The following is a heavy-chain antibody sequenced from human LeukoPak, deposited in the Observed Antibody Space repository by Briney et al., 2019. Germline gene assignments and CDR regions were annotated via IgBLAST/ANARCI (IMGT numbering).Heavy chain of an antibody. CDR3: ARDVGYCSSTSCYGYNWFDP. Sequence: SQTLSLTCAISVDSVSSNSAAWNWIRQSPSRGLEWQGRTYYRSKWYNDYAVSVKSRITIHPDTSKNQFSLQLNSVTPEDTAVYYCARDVGYCSSTSCYGYNWFDPWGQGTLVTVSS. V-gene: IGHV6-1*01. D-gene: IGHD2-2*01. CDR2: TYYRSKWYN. J-gene: IGHJ5*02. CDR1: VDSVSSNSAA.